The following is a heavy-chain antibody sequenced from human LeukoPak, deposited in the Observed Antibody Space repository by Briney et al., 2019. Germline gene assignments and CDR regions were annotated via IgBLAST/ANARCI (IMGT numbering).Heavy chain of an antibody. D-gene: IGHD3-22*01. J-gene: IGHJ4*02. V-gene: IGHV3-7*01. CDR3: ARVRSGYYSDY. CDR1: GFTFSSYG. Sequence: GGSLRLSCAASGFTFSSYGMTWVRQAPGKALEWVANIKKDGSDKYYVDSMRGRFTISRDNAKDSLYLQMNSLRAEDTAVYYCARVRSGYYSDYWGQGTLVTVSS. CDR2: IKKDGSDK.